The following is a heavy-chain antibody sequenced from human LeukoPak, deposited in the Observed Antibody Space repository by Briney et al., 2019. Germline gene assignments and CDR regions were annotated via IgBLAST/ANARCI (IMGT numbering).Heavy chain of an antibody. CDR1: GGSISSNNYY. CDR2: IYYSGST. D-gene: IGHD6-13*01. CDR3: ARDLKQQLVLGAFDI. J-gene: IGHJ3*02. Sequence: SETLSLTCTVSGGSISSNNYYWGWIRQPPGKGLEWIGSIYYSGSTYNNPSLKSRVTISVDTSKNQFSLKLSSVTAADTAVYYCARDLKQQLVLGAFDIWGQGTMVTVSS. V-gene: IGHV4-39*07.